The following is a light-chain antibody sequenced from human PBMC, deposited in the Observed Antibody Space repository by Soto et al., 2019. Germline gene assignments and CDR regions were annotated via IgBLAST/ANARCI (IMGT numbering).Light chain of an antibody. V-gene: IGKV3-20*01. CDR1: KSVSSSF. CDR2: GAS. J-gene: IGKJ4*01. CDR3: QQDGSSLA. Sequence: IGLTQSPVTLSLSPGQRATFSCRASKSVSSSFVAWYQQKPGQSHRLLIYGASTRDTGIPVRFGGSGSGTDFTFAISRLELEDFAVYYYQQDGSSLACGGGTKVEIK.